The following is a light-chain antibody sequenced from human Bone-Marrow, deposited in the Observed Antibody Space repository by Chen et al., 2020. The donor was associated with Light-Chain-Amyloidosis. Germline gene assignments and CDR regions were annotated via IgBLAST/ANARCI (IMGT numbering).Light chain of an antibody. CDR3: QSADSSGTDEVI. CDR2: RDT. Sequence: SYELTHPPSVSVSPGQTARLTCSGDDLPTEYAYWYQQKQGQDPVLVIHRDTERPSGISERFSGSSSRTTATLTIRGVQAEDEADDHGQSADSSGTDEVIFGGGTKLTVL. J-gene: IGLJ2*01. V-gene: IGLV3-25*03. CDR1: DLPTEY.